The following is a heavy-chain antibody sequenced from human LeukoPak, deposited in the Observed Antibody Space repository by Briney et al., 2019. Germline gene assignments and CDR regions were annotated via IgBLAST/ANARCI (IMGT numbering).Heavy chain of an antibody. J-gene: IGHJ6*03. Sequence: SETPSLTCAVYGGSFSGYYWSWIRQPPGKGLEWIGEINHSGSTNYNPSLKSRVTISVDTSKNQFSLKLSSVTAADTAVYYCARLAGRPKNRYCSSTSCYSKYYYYYMDVWGKGTTVTVSS. CDR1: GGSFSGYY. D-gene: IGHD2-2*01. V-gene: IGHV4-34*01. CDR3: ARLAGRPKNRYCSSTSCYSKYYYYYMDV. CDR2: INHSGST.